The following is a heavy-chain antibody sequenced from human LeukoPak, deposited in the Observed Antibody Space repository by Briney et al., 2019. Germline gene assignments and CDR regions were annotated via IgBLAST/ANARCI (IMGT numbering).Heavy chain of an antibody. Sequence: SETLSLTCTVSGGSIGGYFWTWIRQPPGKGLEWIGHIYYTGNTNYDPSLKNRVSISVDMSKNQFSLKLTSVTSADTAKYYCARVRDYYSCGYYDYWGQGTLVTVSS. J-gene: IGHJ4*02. CDR3: ARVRDYYSCGYYDY. CDR2: IYYTGNT. D-gene: IGHD3-22*01. V-gene: IGHV4-59*01. CDR1: GGSIGGYF.